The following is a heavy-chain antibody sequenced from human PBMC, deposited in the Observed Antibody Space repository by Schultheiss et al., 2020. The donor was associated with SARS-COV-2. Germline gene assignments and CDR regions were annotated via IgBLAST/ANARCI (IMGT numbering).Heavy chain of an antibody. CDR3: ASMNYGSGSNYYYGMDV. CDR1: GYSISSGYY. CDR2: IYYSGST. J-gene: IGHJ6*02. D-gene: IGHD3-10*01. V-gene: IGHV4-61*01. Sequence: SETLSLTCAVSGYSISSGYYWGWIRQPPGKGLEWIGYIYYSGSTNYNPSLKSRVTISVDTSKNQFSLNLISVTAADTAVYYCASMNYGSGSNYYYGMDVWGQGTSVTVSS.